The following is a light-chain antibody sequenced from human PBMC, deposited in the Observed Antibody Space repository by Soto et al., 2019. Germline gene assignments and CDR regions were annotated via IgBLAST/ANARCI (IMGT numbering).Light chain of an antibody. V-gene: IGKV3-15*01. Sequence: EIVMTQSPATLSASPGERATLSCRASQSVSSDLAWYQQSPGQAPRLLIYGASTRATGIPARFGGSGSRTEFTLTISSLQSEESAVYDCPQYNNWPLSFGGGTKVEIK. CDR2: GAS. J-gene: IGKJ4*01. CDR1: QSVSSD. CDR3: PQYNNWPLS.